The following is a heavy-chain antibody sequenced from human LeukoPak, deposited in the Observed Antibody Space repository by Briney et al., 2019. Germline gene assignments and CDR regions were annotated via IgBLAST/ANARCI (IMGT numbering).Heavy chain of an antibody. V-gene: IGHV4-39*01. CDR2: IYYSGST. Sequence: SETLSLTCTVSGGSISSSSYYWGWIRQPPGKGLEWMESIYYSGSTYYNPSLKSRVTISVDTSKNQFSLKLSSVTAADTAVYYCARRPLKYYDILTGSTPYYVDVGGKGTTVTVS. J-gene: IGHJ6*03. CDR3: ARRPLKYYDILTGSTPYYVDV. CDR1: GGSISSSSYY. D-gene: IGHD3-9*01.